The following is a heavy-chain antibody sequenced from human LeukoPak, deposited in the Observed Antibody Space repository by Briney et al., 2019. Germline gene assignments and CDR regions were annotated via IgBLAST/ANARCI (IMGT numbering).Heavy chain of an antibody. CDR3: ASQELGIFDY. D-gene: IGHD7-27*01. CDR1: GGSFSGYY. J-gene: IGHJ4*02. CDR2: INHSGST. V-gene: IGHV4-34*01. Sequence: PSETLSLTCAVYGGSFSGYYWSWIRQPPGKGLEWIGEINHSGSTNYNPSLKSRVTISVDTSKNQFPLKLSSVTAADTAVYYCASQELGIFDYWGQGTLVTVSS.